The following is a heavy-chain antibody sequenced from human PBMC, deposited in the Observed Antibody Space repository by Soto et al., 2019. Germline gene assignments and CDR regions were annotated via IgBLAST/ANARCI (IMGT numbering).Heavy chain of an antibody. J-gene: IGHJ6*02. CDR3: ARDSPPYYDFWSGKYYYYGMDV. D-gene: IGHD3-3*01. Sequence: PGGSLRFSCAASGFTFSDYYMNWIRQAPGKGLEWVSVIYCGGSTYYADSVKGRFTISRDNSKNTLYLQMNSLRAEDTAVYYCARDSPPYYDFWSGKYYYYGMDVWGQGTTVTVSS. CDR2: IYCGGST. V-gene: IGHV3-53*01. CDR1: GFTFSDYY.